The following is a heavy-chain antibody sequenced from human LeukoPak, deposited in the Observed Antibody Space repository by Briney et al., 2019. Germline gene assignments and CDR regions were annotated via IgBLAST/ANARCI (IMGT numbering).Heavy chain of an antibody. CDR2: IIPIFGTA. D-gene: IGHD3-22*01. CDR3: ARDVVVVITTSLDAFDI. V-gene: IGHV1-69*05. J-gene: IGHJ3*02. Sequence: ASVKVACKASGGTFSSYAISWVRQAPGRGLEWMGRIIPIFGTANYAQKFQGRVTITTDESTSTAYMELSSLRSEDTAVYYCARDVVVVITTSLDAFDIWGQGTMVTVSS. CDR1: GGTFSSYA.